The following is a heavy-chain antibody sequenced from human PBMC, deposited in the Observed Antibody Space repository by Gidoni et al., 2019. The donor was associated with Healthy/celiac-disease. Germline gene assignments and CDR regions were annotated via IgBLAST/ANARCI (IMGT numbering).Heavy chain of an antibody. Sequence: EVQLVESGGGWVQPGGSLSPPCAAPGFTFSSYAMSWVRQAPGKGLGWVSAISGSGGSTYYADSVKGRFTISRDNSKNTLYLQMNSLRAEDTAVYYCAKDLGMVAHKYPRGIDYWGQGTLVTVSS. CDR2: ISGSGGST. D-gene: IGHD2-15*01. V-gene: IGHV3-23*04. J-gene: IGHJ4*02. CDR1: GFTFSSYA. CDR3: AKDLGMVAHKYPRGIDY.